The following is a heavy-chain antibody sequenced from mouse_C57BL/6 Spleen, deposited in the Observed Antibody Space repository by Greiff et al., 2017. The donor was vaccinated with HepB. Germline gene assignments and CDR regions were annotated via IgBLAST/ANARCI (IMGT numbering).Heavy chain of an antibody. J-gene: IGHJ4*01. CDR3: ASLIYYGNNYYAMDY. CDR1: GFSLTSYG. V-gene: IGHV2-6*01. D-gene: IGHD2-1*01. CDR2: IWGVGST. Sequence: VQGVESGPGLVAPSQSLSITCTVSGFSLTSYGVDWVRQSPGKGLEWLGVIWGVGSTNYNSALKSRLSISKDNSKSQVFLKMNSLQTDDTAMYYCASLIYYGNNYYAMDYWGQGTSVTVSS.